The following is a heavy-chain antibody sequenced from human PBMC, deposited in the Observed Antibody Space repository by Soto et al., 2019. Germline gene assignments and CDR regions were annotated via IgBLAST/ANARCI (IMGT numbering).Heavy chain of an antibody. CDR3: AKDGSLWFGVSDGFDI. D-gene: IGHD3-10*01. J-gene: IGHJ3*02. V-gene: IGHV3-30*18. CDR1: GFTFSSYG. CDR2: ISYDGSNK. Sequence: PGGSLRLSCAASGFTFSSYGMHWVRQAPGKGLEWVAVISYDGSNKYYADSVKGRFTISRDNSKNTLYLQMNSLRAEDTAVYYCAKDGSLWFGVSDGFDIWGQGTKVTVSS.